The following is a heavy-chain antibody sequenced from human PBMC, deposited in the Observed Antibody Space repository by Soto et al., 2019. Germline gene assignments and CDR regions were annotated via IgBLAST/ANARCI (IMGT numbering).Heavy chain of an antibody. D-gene: IGHD6-13*01. Sequence: QVQLQESGPGLVKPSQTLSLTCTVSGGSISSGDYYWSWIRQPPGKGLEWIGYIYYSGSTYYNPSLKSRVTISLDTSKNQFSLKLSYVTAADTAVYYCDRKYSSSWSEGYYYYYGMDVCGQGTTVTVSS. V-gene: IGHV4-30-4*01. CDR2: IYYSGST. CDR1: GGSISSGDYY. CDR3: DRKYSSSWSEGYYYYYGMDV. J-gene: IGHJ6*02.